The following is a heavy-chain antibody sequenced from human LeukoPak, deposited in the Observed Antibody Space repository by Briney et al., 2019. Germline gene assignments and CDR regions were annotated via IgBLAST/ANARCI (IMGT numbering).Heavy chain of an antibody. J-gene: IGHJ3*02. CDR2: IYYSGST. V-gene: IGHV4-30-4*08. Sequence: SETLSLTCTVSGGSISSGDYYWSWIRQPPGKGLEWIGYIYYSGSTYYNPSLKSRVTISVDTSKNQFSLKLSSVTAADTAVYYCARPSSGWVAFDIWGQGTMVTVSS. D-gene: IGHD6-19*01. CDR3: ARPSSGWVAFDI. CDR1: GGSISSGDYY.